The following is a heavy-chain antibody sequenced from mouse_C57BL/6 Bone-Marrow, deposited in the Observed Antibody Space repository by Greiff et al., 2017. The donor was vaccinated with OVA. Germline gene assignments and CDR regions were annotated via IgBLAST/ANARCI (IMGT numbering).Heavy chain of an antibody. V-gene: IGHV1-4*01. D-gene: IGHD3-2*02. CDR2: INPSSGYT. CDR3: ARGAQATD. CDR1: GYTFTSYT. Sequence: QVQLKESGAELARPGASVKMSCKASGYTFTSYTMHWVKQRPGQGLEWIGYINPSSGYTKYNQKFKDKATLTADKSSSTAYMQLSSLTSEDSAVYYCARGAQATDWGQGTTLTVSS. J-gene: IGHJ2*01.